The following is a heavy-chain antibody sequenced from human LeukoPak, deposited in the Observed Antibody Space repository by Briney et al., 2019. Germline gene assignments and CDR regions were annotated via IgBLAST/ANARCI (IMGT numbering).Heavy chain of an antibody. J-gene: IGHJ4*02. V-gene: IGHV4-59*10. CDR3: ARTFSSSAYYFDY. CDR1: GFTVSSNY. Sequence: GSLRLSCAASGFTVSSNYMSWVRQAPGKGLEWIGRVYSGGTKVNPSLKNRVTMSVDTSKNQFSLNLNSVTAGDTAVYYCARTFSSSAYYFDYWGQGTLVTVSS. CDR2: VYSGGT. D-gene: IGHD6-13*01.